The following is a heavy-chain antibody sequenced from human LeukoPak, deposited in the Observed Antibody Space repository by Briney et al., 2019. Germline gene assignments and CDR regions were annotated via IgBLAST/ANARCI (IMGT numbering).Heavy chain of an antibody. V-gene: IGHV4-34*01. CDR3: ARNQRSGGFDL. J-gene: IGHJ2*01. CDR2: INHSGST. D-gene: IGHD5-24*01. Sequence: SETLSLTCAVYGGPFSGYYWSWIRQPPGKGLEWIGEINHSGSTNYNPSLKSRVTISVDTSKNQFSLKLSSVTAADTAVYYCARNQRSGGFDLWGRGTLVTVSS. CDR1: GGPFSGYY.